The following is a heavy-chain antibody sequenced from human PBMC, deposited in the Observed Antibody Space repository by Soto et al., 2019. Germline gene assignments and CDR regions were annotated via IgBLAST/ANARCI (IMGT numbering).Heavy chain of an antibody. CDR3: AKEGSGSYYPYFDY. D-gene: IGHD3-10*01. CDR2: ISGSGGST. J-gene: IGHJ4*02. Sequence: GESLKISCAASGFTFSSYAMSWVRQAPGKGLEWVSAISGSGGSTYYADSVKGRFTISRDNSKNTLYLQMNSLRAEDTAVYYCAKEGSGSYYPYFDYWGQGTLVTVSS. V-gene: IGHV3-23*01. CDR1: GFTFSSYA.